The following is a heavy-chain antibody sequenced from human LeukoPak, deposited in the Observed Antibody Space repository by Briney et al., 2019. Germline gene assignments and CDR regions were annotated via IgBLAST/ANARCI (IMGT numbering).Heavy chain of an antibody. CDR3: ARGRRYGDYGVAFDY. CDR2: INAGNGNT. Sequence: ASVKVSCKASGYTFTSYAMHWVRQAPGQRLEWMGWINAGNGNTKYSQEFQGRVTITRDTSASTAYMELSSLRSEDMAVYYCARGRRYGDYGVAFDYWGQGTLVTVSS. D-gene: IGHD4-17*01. J-gene: IGHJ4*02. CDR1: GYTFTSYA. V-gene: IGHV1-3*03.